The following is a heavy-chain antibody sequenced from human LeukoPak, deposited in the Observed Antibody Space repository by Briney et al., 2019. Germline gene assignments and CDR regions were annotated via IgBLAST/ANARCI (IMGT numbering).Heavy chain of an antibody. CDR3: ATGNLGVVVPAAMDPYYYYGMDV. CDR1: GGTFSSYA. D-gene: IGHD2-2*01. Sequence: SVKVSCKASGGTFSSYAISWVRQAPGQGLEWMGGIIPIFGTANYAQKFQGRVTITADKSTSTAYMELSSLRSEDTAVYYCATGNLGVVVPAAMDPYYYYGMDVWGQGTTVTVSS. V-gene: IGHV1-69*06. J-gene: IGHJ6*02. CDR2: IIPIFGTA.